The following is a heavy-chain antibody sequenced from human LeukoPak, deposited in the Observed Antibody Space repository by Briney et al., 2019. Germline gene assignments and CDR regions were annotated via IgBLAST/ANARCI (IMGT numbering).Heavy chain of an antibody. V-gene: IGHV6-1*01. D-gene: IGHD3-10*01. CDR2: IYYRSKWYS. CDR1: GDSVSGGSAG. CDR3: TGGGLIRGSLHWFDP. Sequence: SQTLSLTCAISGDSVSGGSAGWNWTRQSPSRGLEWLGRIYYRSKWYSDYAISVKSRITINPDTSRNQSSLQLNSVTHDDTAVYYCTGGGLIRGSLHWFDPWGQGTLVSVSS. J-gene: IGHJ5*02.